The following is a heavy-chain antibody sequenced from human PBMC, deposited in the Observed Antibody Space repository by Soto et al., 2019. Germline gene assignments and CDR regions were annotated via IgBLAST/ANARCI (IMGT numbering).Heavy chain of an antibody. CDR2: ISSSSTI. Sequence: PVGSLRLSCAASGFTFSSYSMNWVRQAPGKGLEWVSYISSSSTIYYADSVKGRFTISRDNAKNSLYLQMNSLRAEDTAVYYCARANYYGSPGDFDYWGQGTRVTVSS. V-gene: IGHV3-48*01. CDR3: ARANYYGSPGDFDY. J-gene: IGHJ4*02. CDR1: GFTFSSYS. D-gene: IGHD3-10*01.